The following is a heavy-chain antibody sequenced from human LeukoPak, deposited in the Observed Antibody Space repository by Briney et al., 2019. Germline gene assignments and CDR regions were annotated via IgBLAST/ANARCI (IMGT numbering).Heavy chain of an antibody. J-gene: IGHJ4*02. D-gene: IGHD4-23*01. Sequence: GGSLRLSCAASGFTFSSYEMNWVRQAPGKGLEWVSYISSSGSTIYYADSVKGRFTISRDNAKNSLYLQMNSLRAEDTAVYYCVRDLRWSFDHWGQGTLVTVSS. CDR3: VRDLRWSFDH. CDR2: ISSSGSTI. V-gene: IGHV3-48*03. CDR1: GFTFSSYE.